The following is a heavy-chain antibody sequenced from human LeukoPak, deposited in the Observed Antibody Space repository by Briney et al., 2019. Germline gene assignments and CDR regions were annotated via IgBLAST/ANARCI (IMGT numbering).Heavy chain of an antibody. CDR3: ARDPYGGIPYNWFAP. J-gene: IGHJ5*02. D-gene: IGHD4-23*01. CDR2: VYYGGST. V-gene: IGHV4-39*06. Sequence: SETLSLTCIVSGGSISSTSYYWDWIRQPPGKGLEWIGRVYYGGSTFTNPSLKSRLPVSVYRSKNQSALRLSSVTSTDTAVDFCARDPYGGIPYNWFAPWGQGTLVTVSS. CDR1: GGSISSTSYY.